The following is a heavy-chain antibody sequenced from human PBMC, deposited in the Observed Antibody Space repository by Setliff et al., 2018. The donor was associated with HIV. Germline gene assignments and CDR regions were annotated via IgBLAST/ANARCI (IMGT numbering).Heavy chain of an antibody. CDR2: VYYSGST. Sequence: PSETLSLTCTVSGGSISSYYWSWIRQPPGKGLEWIGYVYYSGSTNYNPSLKSRLTISVDTSKNQFSLNLNSVTAADTAVYYYARGSDLAARVYFDYWGQGTLVTVSS. CDR3: ARGSDLAARVYFDY. V-gene: IGHV4-59*12. D-gene: IGHD6-6*01. CDR1: GGSISSYY. J-gene: IGHJ4*02.